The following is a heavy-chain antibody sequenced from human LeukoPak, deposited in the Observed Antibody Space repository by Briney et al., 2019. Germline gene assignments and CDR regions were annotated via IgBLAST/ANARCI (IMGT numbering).Heavy chain of an antibody. Sequence: SQTLSLTCAVSGGSISSGSYYWGWIRQAPGKGLEWIGSMYCSGSTYYNPSLKSRVTMSVDTSKNQFSLKLSSVTAADAAVYYCARTDWNQPRGYYYYMDVWGQGTTVTVSS. CDR3: ARTDWNQPRGYYYYMDV. V-gene: IGHV4-39*07. J-gene: IGHJ6*03. CDR2: MYCSGST. D-gene: IGHD1-1*01. CDR1: GGSISSGSYY.